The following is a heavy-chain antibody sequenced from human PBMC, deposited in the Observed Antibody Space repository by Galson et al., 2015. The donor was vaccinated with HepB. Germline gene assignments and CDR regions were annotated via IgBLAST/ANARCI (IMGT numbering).Heavy chain of an antibody. CDR3: ARIYGSVPSFFDY. V-gene: IGHV3-53*01. CDR2: LYSTGST. Sequence: SLRLSCAASGFTVGSNHMSWVRQAAGMGLEFVSILYSTGSTYYADSVKGRFTVSRDNSKNILYLQMNSLRAEDTAVFYCARIYGSVPSFFDYWGHGTLVTASS. D-gene: IGHD3-10*01. CDR1: GFTVGSNH. J-gene: IGHJ4*01.